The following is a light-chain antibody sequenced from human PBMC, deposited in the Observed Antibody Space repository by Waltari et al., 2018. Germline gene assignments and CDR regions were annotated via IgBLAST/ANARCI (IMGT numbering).Light chain of an antibody. V-gene: IGKV1-5*03. Sequence: IQMTQSPSTLSASVGDRVTITCRASQSISSWLAWYQQKPGKAPKLLIYKASSLEGGVPSRFSGSGSGTEFTLTISSLQPDDFATYYCQQYNSYSKTFGQGTKVEIK. CDR2: KAS. J-gene: IGKJ1*01. CDR3: QQYNSYSKT. CDR1: QSISSW.